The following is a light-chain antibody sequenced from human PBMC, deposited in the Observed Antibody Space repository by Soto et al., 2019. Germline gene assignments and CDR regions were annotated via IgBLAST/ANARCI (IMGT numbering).Light chain of an antibody. CDR1: QSVSSY. J-gene: IGKJ4*01. V-gene: IGKV3-15*01. CDR3: QQYNNWTPLT. CDR2: TAS. Sequence: EIVLTQSPATLSLSPGERATLSCRASQSVSSYLAWYQQKPCQAPRLIIYTASNRPTGIPARFSGSGSGTEFTLTISSLQSEDFAVYYGQQYNNWTPLTGGGGTKGDIK.